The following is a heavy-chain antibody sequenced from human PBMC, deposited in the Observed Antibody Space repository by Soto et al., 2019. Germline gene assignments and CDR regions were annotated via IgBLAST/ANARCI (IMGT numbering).Heavy chain of an antibody. D-gene: IGHD5-12*01. V-gene: IGHV1-69*13. CDR3: ARDFGDGYNIGAFDF. J-gene: IGHJ3*01. CDR1: GRTFSSYS. Sequence: SGKVSCKATGRTFSSYSINWVRQAPGQGLEWMGGIIPMFATPNYAPTFQGRVTITADESTNTAYMELSSLISEDTAVYYCARDFGDGYNIGAFDFWGQGTMVTVSS. CDR2: IIPMFATP.